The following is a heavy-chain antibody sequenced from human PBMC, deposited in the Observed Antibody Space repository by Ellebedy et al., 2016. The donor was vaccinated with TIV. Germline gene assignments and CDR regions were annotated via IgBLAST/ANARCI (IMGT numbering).Heavy chain of an antibody. D-gene: IGHD3-10*01. CDR2: LSDSGGST. CDR1: GFTFSIYA. Sequence: GGSLRLXXAASGFTFSIYAMSWVRQAPGKGLEWVSTLSDSGGSTYYADSVKGRFTISRDNSKNTLYLQMNSLRAEDTAVYYCATDAFASGSLSTWGQGTTVTVSS. V-gene: IGHV3-23*01. CDR3: ATDAFASGSLST. J-gene: IGHJ3*01.